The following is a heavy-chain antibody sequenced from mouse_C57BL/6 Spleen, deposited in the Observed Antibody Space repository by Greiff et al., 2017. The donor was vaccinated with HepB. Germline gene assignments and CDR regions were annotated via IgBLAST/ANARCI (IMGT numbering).Heavy chain of an antibody. J-gene: IGHJ2*01. V-gene: IGHV1-18*01. CDR3: ARRFYGREYYFDY. D-gene: IGHD1-1*01. Sequence: VQLKQSGPELVKPGASVKIPCKASGYTFTDYNMDWVKQSHGKSLEWIGDINPNNGGTIYNQKFKGKATLTVDKSSSTAYMELRSLTSEDTAVYYCARRFYGREYYFDYWGQGTTLTVSS. CDR1: GYTFTDYN. CDR2: INPNNGGT.